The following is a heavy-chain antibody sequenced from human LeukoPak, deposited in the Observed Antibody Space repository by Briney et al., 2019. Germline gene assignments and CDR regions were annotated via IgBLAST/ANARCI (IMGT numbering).Heavy chain of an antibody. J-gene: IGHJ6*02. CDR1: TYTFTGYY. V-gene: IGHV1-2*02. CDR2: INPITRAT. Sequence: GASVKVSCKASTYTFTGYYMHWVRQAPGQGLEWMGWINPITRATNYAQKFQGRVTMTRDTSISTVYMELTRLKSDDTAVYYCARSNNCTYGVCSVVSIYYGMDFWGQGTTVTVSS. CDR3: ARSNNCTYGVCSVVSIYYGMDF. D-gene: IGHD2-8*01.